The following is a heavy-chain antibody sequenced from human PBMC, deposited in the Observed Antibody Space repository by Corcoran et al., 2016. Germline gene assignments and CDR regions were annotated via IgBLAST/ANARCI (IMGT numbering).Heavy chain of an antibody. Sequence: QLQLQESGPGLVKPSETLSLTCTVSGGSISSSSYYWGWIRQPPGKGLEWIGSIYYSGSTYYNPSLKSRVTISVDTSKNQFSLKLSSVTAADTAVYYWASVGRWGGLDYWGQGTLVTVSS. CDR1: GGSISSSSYY. V-gene: IGHV4-39*01. D-gene: IGHD3-16*01. CDR2: IYYSGST. CDR3: ASVGRWGGLDY. J-gene: IGHJ4*02.